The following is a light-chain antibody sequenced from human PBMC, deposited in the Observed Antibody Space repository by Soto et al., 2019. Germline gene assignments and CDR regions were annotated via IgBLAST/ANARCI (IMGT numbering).Light chain of an antibody. CDR3: QQYGSSPQT. CDR1: QTVSSSY. CDR2: GAS. Sequence: EIVLAQSPGTLSLSPGEGATLSCRASQTVSSSYLAWYQQKPGQAPRLLIYGASNRATGIPDRFSGSGSGTDFILTISRLEPEDFAVYFCQQYGSSPQTFGQGTKVDIK. J-gene: IGKJ1*01. V-gene: IGKV3-20*01.